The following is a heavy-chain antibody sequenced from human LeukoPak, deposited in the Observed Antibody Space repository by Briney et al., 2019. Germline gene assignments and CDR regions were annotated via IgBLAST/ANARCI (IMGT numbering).Heavy chain of an antibody. J-gene: IGHJ5*02. D-gene: IGHD6-19*01. CDR1: GGTFGSYA. CDR2: IIPIFGTA. V-gene: IGHV1-69*05. Sequence: SVKVSCKASGGTFGSYAISWVRQAPGQGLEWMGGIIPIFGTANYAQKFQGRVTITTDESTSTAYMELSSLRSEDTAVYYRARDVGNVAGTFWFDPWGQGTLVTVSS. CDR3: ARDVGNVAGTFWFDP.